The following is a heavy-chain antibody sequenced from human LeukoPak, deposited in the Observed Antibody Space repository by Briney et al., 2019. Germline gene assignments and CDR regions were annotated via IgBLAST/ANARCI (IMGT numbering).Heavy chain of an antibody. J-gene: IGHJ5*02. CDR3: AKESGGWPVS. D-gene: IGHD6-19*01. Sequence: PSETLSLTCAVSGTPIDVGYWSWFRQPPGKGLQWIGEIYYSGATKYNPAPTSRVTISIQVMKSTLSLTMTSVTSADTAVYFCAKESGGWPVSWGQRTLVTVSS. CDR1: GTPIDVGY. V-gene: IGHV4-59*08. CDR2: IYYSGAT.